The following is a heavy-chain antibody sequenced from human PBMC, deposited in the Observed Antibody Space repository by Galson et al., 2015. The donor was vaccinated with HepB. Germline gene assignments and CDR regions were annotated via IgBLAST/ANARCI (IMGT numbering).Heavy chain of an antibody. Sequence: TLSLTCTVSGGSISSYFWSWIRQPAGKGLEWIGRIYSSGGTNYNPSLKSRITMSVDTSNSQFSLKLRSVTAADTAVYYCARDQTAVAGTSLFDYWGQGSLVTVSS. J-gene: IGHJ4*02. D-gene: IGHD6-19*01. CDR3: ARDQTAVAGTSLFDY. CDR2: IYSSGGT. V-gene: IGHV4-4*07. CDR1: GGSISSYF.